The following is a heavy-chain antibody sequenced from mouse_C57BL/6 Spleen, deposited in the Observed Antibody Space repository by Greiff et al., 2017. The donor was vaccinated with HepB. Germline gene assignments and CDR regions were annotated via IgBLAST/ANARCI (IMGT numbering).Heavy chain of an antibody. V-gene: IGHV5-17*01. CDR2: ISSGSSTI. CDR1: GFTFSDYG. D-gene: IGHD2-1*01. CDR3: AIYFYYYAMDY. Sequence: EVQGVESGGGLVKPGGSLKLSCAASGFTFSDYGMHWVRQAPEKGLEWVAYISSGSSTIYYADTVKGRFTISRDNAKNTLFLQMTSLRSEDTAMYYCAIYFYYYAMDYWGQGTSVTVSS. J-gene: IGHJ4*01.